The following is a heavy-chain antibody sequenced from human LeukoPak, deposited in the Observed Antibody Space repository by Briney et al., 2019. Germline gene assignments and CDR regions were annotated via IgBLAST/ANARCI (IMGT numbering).Heavy chain of an antibody. D-gene: IGHD1-26*01. Sequence: GASVKVSCKASGGTFSSYAISWVRQAPGQGLEWMGGIIPIFGTANYAQKFQGRVTITTDESTSTAYMELSSLRSEDTAVYYCASPSGSTSDAFDIWGQGTMVTVSS. CDR3: ASPSGSTSDAFDI. V-gene: IGHV1-69*05. CDR2: IIPIFGTA. J-gene: IGHJ3*02. CDR1: GGTFSSYA.